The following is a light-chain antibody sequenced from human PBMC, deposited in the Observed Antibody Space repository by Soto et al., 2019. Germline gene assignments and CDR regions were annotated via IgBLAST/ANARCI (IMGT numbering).Light chain of an antibody. V-gene: IGKV1-5*01. CDR2: AAS. J-gene: IGKJ1*01. CDR1: QTISSW. CDR3: LLDYAYFWA. Sequence: DIQMTQSPSTLSGSVGDRVTITCRDSQTISSWLAWYPQKPGKVPKLLIYAASTLQSGVPSRFSGSGSGRDFTLTISSLQPEDFATYYCLLDYAYFWAFGQGTKVDIK.